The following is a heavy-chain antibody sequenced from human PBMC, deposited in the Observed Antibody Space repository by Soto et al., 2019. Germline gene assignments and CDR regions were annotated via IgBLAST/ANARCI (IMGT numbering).Heavy chain of an antibody. CDR1: GFVFKDYA. Sequence: EVLLVASGGGLVKQGGSLKLSCAASGFVFKDYAIQWVRQAERKGLELVGRIRDRAFSYATAYAGSVKGRFTISRADSTNTAYLQMNSLTTEDTAIYYCTRLISAAHDYWGEGAMVIVSS. D-gene: IGHD3-10*01. CDR2: IRDRAFSYAT. CDR3: TRLISAAHDY. J-gene: IGHJ4*02. V-gene: IGHV3-73*01.